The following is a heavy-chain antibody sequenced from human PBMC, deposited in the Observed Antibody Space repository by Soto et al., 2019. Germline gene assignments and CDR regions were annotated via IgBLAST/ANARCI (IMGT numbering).Heavy chain of an antibody. V-gene: IGHV1-58*02. J-gene: IGHJ3*02. CDR3: AAEKNYCSSTSCYAFDI. Sequence: SVKVSCMASGFTFTGSAMQWVRQARGQRLEWIGWIVVGSGNTNYAQKFQERVTITRDMSTSTAYMELSSLRSEDTAVYYCAAEKNYCSSTSCYAFDIWGQGTMVTVSS. CDR2: IVVGSGNT. CDR1: GFTFTGSA. D-gene: IGHD2-2*01.